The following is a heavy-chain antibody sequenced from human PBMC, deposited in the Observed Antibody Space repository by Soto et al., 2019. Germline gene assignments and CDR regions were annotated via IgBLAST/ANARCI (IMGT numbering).Heavy chain of an antibody. CDR1: GYIFSDYY. J-gene: IGHJ4*02. CDR2: IDPRNGGT. V-gene: IGHV1-2*02. Sequence: QVQLVQSGSDVKKPGASFTVSCKASGYIFSDYYIHWVRQAPGQGLEWMGWIDPRNGGTKYAQKFQDRLTMTTDTSTSTAFLELRRLRLDDMAVFFCARVLYRNVIHAWGQGTLVTVSS. D-gene: IGHD5-18*01. CDR3: ARVLYRNVIHA.